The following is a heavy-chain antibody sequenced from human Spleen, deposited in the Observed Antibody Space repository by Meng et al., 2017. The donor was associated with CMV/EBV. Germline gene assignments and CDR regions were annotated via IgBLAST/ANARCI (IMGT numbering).Heavy chain of an antibody. CDR2: INPYTGGT. CDR3: ASDPPGYYDFWSGHYYGMDV. V-gene: IGHV1-2*02. D-gene: IGHD3-3*01. Sequence: ASVKVSCKTSGYSFSDYYIHWVRQAPGQGLEWMGWINPYTGGTNSAQKFRGRVTMTGDASINTAYMALNRLTIDDTAIYYCASDPPGYYDFWSGHYYGMDVWGQGTTVTVSS. CDR1: GYSFSDYY. J-gene: IGHJ6*02.